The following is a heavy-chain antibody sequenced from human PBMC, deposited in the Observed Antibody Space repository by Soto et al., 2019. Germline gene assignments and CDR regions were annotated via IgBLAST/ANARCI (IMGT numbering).Heavy chain of an antibody. CDR2: ISGSGGST. CDR3: AKDIGYYYDSSGAGTFDY. V-gene: IGHV3-23*01. Sequence: PGGSLRLSCAASGFTFSSYAMSWVRQAPGKGLEWVSAISGSGGSTYYADSVKGRSTISRDNSKNTLYLQMNSLRAEDTAVYYCAKDIGYYYDSSGAGTFDYWGQGTLVTVSS. CDR1: GFTFSSYA. J-gene: IGHJ4*02. D-gene: IGHD3-22*01.